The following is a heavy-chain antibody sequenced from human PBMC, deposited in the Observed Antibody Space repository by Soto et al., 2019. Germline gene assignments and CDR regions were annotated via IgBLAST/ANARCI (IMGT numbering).Heavy chain of an antibody. CDR2: IIPIFGTA. D-gene: IGHD1-26*01. CDR3: ARAAIVGAINGYSYYCMDF. CDR1: GGTFSSYA. J-gene: IGHJ6*02. Sequence: SVKVSCKASGGTFSSYAISWVRQAPGQGLEWMGGIIPIFGTANYAQKFQGRVTITADESTSTAYMELSSLRSEDTAVYYCARAAIVGAINGYSYYCMDFWGQGTLVTVSS. V-gene: IGHV1-69*13.